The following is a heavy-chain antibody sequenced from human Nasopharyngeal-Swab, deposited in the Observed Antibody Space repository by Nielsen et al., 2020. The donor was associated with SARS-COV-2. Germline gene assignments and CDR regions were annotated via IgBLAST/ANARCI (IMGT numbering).Heavy chain of an antibody. CDR1: PHSFTTFC. J-gene: IGHJ6*03. D-gene: IGHD2-15*01. CDR2: IYPDDSDT. CDR3: ARLRGSAFYYYYLDV. Sequence: SPKISRKGSPHSFTTFCITWLRQMPGKGPAWLGIIYPDDSDTRYSPSFQGQVTFSVDKSTSTAYLRWSSLKASDTAMYYCARLRGSAFYYYYLDVWGKGTTVTVSS. V-gene: IGHV5-51*01.